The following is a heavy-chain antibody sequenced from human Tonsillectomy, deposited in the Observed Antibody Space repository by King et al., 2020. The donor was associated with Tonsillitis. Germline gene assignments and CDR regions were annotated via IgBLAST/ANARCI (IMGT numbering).Heavy chain of an antibody. Sequence: QLQESGPGLVKPSETLSLTCTVSGGSITSSSYYWGWIRQPPGKGLEWIGSIYYSGNTYYNPSLKSRVTISVDTSKNQFSLKLPSVTAADTAVYYCARSYSSTYYRNTEYFQHWGQGTLVTVSS. V-gene: IGHV4-39*01. J-gene: IGHJ1*01. CDR1: GGSITSSSYY. CDR2: IYYSGNT. D-gene: IGHD6-13*01. CDR3: ARSYSSTYYRNTEYFQH.